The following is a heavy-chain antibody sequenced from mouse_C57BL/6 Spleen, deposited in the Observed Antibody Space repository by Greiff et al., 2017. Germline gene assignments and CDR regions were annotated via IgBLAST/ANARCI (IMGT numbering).Heavy chain of an antibody. V-gene: IGHV1-81*01. Sequence: QVQLQQSGAELARPGASVKLSCKASGYTFASYGISWVKQRTGQGLEWIGEIYPRSGNTYYNEKFKGKATLTADKSSSTAYMELRSLTSEDSAVYFCARYYGSSYFDYWGQGTTLTVSS. J-gene: IGHJ2*01. D-gene: IGHD1-1*01. CDR3: ARYYGSSYFDY. CDR1: GYTFASYG. CDR2: IYPRSGNT.